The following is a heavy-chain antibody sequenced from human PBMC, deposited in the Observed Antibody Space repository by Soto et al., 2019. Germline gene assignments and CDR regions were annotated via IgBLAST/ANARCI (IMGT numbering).Heavy chain of an antibody. V-gene: IGHV4-59*01. CDR3: VRGNAGSYYKGLDY. J-gene: IGHJ4*01. D-gene: IGHD3-10*01. Sequence: PSETLSLTCTVSGGPISSYYRSWIRQPPEKGLEWIGYIYNSGSTKYNPSLKSRVTISVDTSKNQFSLKLTSVTAADTAVYYCVRGNAGSYYKGLDYWGQGPLVSVSS. CDR1: GGPISSYY. CDR2: IYNSGST.